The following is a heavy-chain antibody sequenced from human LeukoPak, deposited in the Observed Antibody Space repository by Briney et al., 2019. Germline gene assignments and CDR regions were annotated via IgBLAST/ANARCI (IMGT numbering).Heavy chain of an antibody. D-gene: IGHD3-22*01. CDR3: ARSDYDSSGYYFDY. V-gene: IGHV4-34*01. J-gene: IGHJ4*02. CDR2: INHSGST. Sequence: SETLSLTCAVYGGSFSGYYWSWIRQPPGKGLEWIGEINHSGSTNYNPSLKSRVTISVDTSKNQFSLKLSSVTAADTAVYYCARSDYDSSGYYFDYWGQGTLVTVSS. CDR1: GGSFSGYY.